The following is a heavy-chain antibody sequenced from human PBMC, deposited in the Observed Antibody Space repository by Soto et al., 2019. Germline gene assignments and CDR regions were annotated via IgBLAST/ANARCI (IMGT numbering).Heavy chain of an antibody. CDR3: ARVSSWSGYYYYGMDV. D-gene: IGHD6-13*01. CDR2: IYYSGST. V-gene: IGHV4-31*03. CDR1: GGSISSGGYY. Sequence: SETLSLTCTVSGGSISSGGYYWNWIRQHPGKGLEWIGYIYYSGSTYYNPSLKSRVTISVDTSKNQFSLKLSSVTAADTAVYYCARVSSWSGYYYYGMDVWRQGATVTVS. J-gene: IGHJ6*02.